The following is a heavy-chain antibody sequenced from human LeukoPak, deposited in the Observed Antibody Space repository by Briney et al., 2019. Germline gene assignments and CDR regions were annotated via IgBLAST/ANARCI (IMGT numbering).Heavy chain of an antibody. D-gene: IGHD4-17*01. Sequence: PSETLSLTCAVYGGSFSGYYWSWIRQPPGKGLEWIGEINHSGSTNYNPSLKSRVTISVDTSKNQFSLKLSSVTAADTAVYYCARTPGRTTVSPLYFQHWGQGTLVTVSS. J-gene: IGHJ1*01. CDR2: INHSGST. CDR3: ARTPGRTTVSPLYFQH. V-gene: IGHV4-34*01. CDR1: GGSFSGYY.